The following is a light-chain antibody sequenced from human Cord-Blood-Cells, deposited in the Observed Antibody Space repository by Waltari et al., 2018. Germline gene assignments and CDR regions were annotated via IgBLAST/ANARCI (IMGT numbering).Light chain of an antibody. V-gene: IGLV3-19*01. CDR1: SLRSSY. J-gene: IGLJ3*02. Sequence: SSELTQDPAVSVALGQTVRITCQGDSLRSSYASWYQQKPGQAPVLVIYGKTNRPSGSPDRFSGSSSGNTASLTITGAQAEDEADYYCNSRDSSGNHLVFGGGTKLTVL. CDR3: NSRDSSGNHLV. CDR2: GKT.